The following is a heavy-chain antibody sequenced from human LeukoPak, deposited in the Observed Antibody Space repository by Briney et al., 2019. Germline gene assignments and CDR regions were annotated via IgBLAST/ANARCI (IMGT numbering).Heavy chain of an antibody. J-gene: IGHJ3*02. V-gene: IGHV3-30*14. D-gene: IGHD3-22*01. CDR3: ARDDYDEAFDI. CDR2: LSSDGSKK. CDR1: GYTFKTYA. Sequence: GRSLRLSCAASGYTFKTYAMHWVRQAPGRGLEWVAILSSDGSKKYYADSVKGRFTISRDNSKNTLYLQMNSLRDEDTAVYYCARDDYDEAFDIWGQGTMVTVSS.